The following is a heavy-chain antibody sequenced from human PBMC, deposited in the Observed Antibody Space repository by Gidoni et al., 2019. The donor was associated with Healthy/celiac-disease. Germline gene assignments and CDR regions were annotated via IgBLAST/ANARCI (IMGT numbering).Heavy chain of an antibody. CDR3: ARGGSYYGALILNYFDY. CDR1: GGSLSRGDYY. V-gene: IGHV4-30-4*01. CDR2: IYYSGST. J-gene: IGHJ4*02. Sequence: QVQLQESGPGLVKPSQTLSPTCHVPGGSLSRGDYYWSWIRQPPGKGLEWIGYIYYSGSTYYNPSLKSRVTISVDTSKNQFSLKLSSVTAADTAVYYCARGGSYYGALILNYFDYWGQGTLVTVSS. D-gene: IGHD1-26*01.